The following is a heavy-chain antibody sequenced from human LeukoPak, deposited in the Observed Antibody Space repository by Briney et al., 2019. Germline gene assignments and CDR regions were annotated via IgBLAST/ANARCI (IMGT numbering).Heavy chain of an antibody. CDR2: ISAYNDNT. CDR3: ARDDLHGDLDFDY. V-gene: IGHV1-18*04. J-gene: IGHJ4*02. Sequence: ASVKVSLKASGYTFTSYGISWVRQAPGQRLEWMGWISAYNDNTNYAQKLQGRVTMTTDTFTNTAYMELRSLRSDDTAVYYCARDDLHGDLDFDYWGQGTLVTVSS. D-gene: IGHD4-17*01. CDR1: GYTFTSYG.